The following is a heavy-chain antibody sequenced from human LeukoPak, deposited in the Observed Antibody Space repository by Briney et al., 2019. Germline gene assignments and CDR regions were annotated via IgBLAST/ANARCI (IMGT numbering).Heavy chain of an antibody. CDR3: ARDVSEVEGYYYYMDV. CDR2: IIPIFGTA. J-gene: IGHJ6*03. V-gene: IGHV1-69*05. CDR1: GGTFSSYA. Sequence: GASVKVSCKASGGTFSSYAISWVRQAPGQGLEWMGGIIPIFGTANYAQKFQGRVTITTDGSTSTAYMELSSLRSEDTAVYYCARDVSEVEGYYYYMDVWGKGTTVTVSS.